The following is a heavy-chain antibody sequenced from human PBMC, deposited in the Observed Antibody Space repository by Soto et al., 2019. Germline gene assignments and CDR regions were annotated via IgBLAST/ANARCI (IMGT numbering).Heavy chain of an antibody. Sequence: QVQLQESVPGLVKPAQTLSLTCTVSGGSISSGGYYWSWIRPHPGKGLKGIGYIYYSGSSYYIPSLKSIVTISVDTSKIQFSLKLSSVTAADTAVYYCAREEVISGQNWVDPWGQGTLVTVAS. CDR1: GGSISSGGYY. D-gene: IGHD6-19*01. V-gene: IGHV4-31*01. CDR2: IYYSGSS. J-gene: IGHJ5*02. CDR3: AREEVISGQNWVDP.